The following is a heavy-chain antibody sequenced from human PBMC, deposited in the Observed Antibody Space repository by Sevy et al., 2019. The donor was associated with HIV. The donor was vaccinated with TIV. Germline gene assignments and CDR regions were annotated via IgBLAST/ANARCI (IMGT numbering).Heavy chain of an antibody. Sequence: GGSLRLSCAASGFTFSTYWMTWVRQAPGTGLEWVANIKYDGSEKYYVDSVKGRFTISRDNAKNALYLQMNSLGAEDTAVYYCARDLAHGSEDYGDYYFDYWGQGTLVTVSS. CDR1: GFTFSTYW. D-gene: IGHD4-17*01. V-gene: IGHV3-7*01. CDR2: IKYDGSEK. CDR3: ARDLAHGSEDYGDYYFDY. J-gene: IGHJ4*02.